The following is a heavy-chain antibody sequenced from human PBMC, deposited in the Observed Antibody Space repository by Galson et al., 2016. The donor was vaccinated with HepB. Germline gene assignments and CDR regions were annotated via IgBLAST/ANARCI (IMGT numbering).Heavy chain of an antibody. V-gene: IGHV4-38-2*02. Sequence: SETLSLTCTVSGYSISSGYYWGWLRQPPGKGLQWIGSVFHSGGTYYYPSLKSRVTISVDTFKNQLSLNVNSVTAADTAIYYCARQIAGTSLFWFDPWGRGTLVTVSS. J-gene: IGHJ5*02. CDR3: ARQIAGTSLFWFDP. CDR2: VFHSGGT. CDR1: GYSISSGYY. D-gene: IGHD1-7*01.